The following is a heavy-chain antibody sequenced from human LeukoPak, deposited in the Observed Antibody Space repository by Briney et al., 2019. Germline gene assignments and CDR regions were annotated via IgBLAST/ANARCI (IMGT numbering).Heavy chain of an antibody. J-gene: IGHJ6*02. Sequence: SETLSLTCAVSGGSISSGGYSWSWIRQPPGKGLEWIGYIYHSGTTYYNPSLESRVTISVDRSKNQFSLKLTSVTAADTAVYYCARTGEYSSGWYRAYYYYYGMDVWGQGTTVTVSS. V-gene: IGHV4-30-2*01. CDR1: GGSISSGGYS. D-gene: IGHD6-19*01. CDR3: ARTGEYSSGWYRAYYYYYGMDV. CDR2: IYHSGTT.